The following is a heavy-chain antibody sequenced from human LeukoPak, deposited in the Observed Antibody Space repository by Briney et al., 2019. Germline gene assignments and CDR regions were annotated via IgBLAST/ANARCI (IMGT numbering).Heavy chain of an antibody. CDR3: ARGRGFSGYYYY. Sequence: SETLSLTCAVYGGSLRGYYWSWIRQPPGKGLEWIGEINHSGSTNYNPSLKSRVTISVDTSKNQFSLKLSSVTAADTAVYYCARGRGFSGYYYYWGQGTLVTVSS. D-gene: IGHD3-22*01. CDR1: GGSLRGYY. V-gene: IGHV4-34*01. CDR2: INHSGST. J-gene: IGHJ4*02.